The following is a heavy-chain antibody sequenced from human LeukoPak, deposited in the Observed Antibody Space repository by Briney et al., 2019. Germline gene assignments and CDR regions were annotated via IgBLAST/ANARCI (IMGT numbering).Heavy chain of an antibody. V-gene: IGHV3-15*01. CDR3: TTDFRGATPVYYYYGMGV. CDR1: GFTFSNAW. CDR2: IKSKTDGGTT. J-gene: IGHJ6*02. D-gene: IGHD1-26*01. Sequence: GGSLRLSCAASGFTFSNAWMSWVRQAPGKGLEWVGRIKSKTDGGTTDYAAPVKGRFTISRDDSKNTLYLQMNSLKTEDTAVYYCTTDFRGATPVYYYYGMGVWGQGTTVTVSS.